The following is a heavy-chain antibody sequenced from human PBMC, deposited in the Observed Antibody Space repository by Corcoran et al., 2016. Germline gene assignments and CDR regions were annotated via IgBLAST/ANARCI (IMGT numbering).Heavy chain of an antibody. V-gene: IGHV3-15*07. D-gene: IGHD3-3*01. CDR2: IKSKTDGGTT. CDR3: TTDADYDFWSGPIGY. Sequence: EVQLVESGGGLVKPGGSLRLSCAASGFTFSNAWMNWVRQAPGKGLAWVGRIKSKTDGGTTDYAAPVKGRFTISRDDSKNTLYLQMNSLKTEDTAVYYWTTDADYDFWSGPIGYWGQGTLVTVSA. CDR1: GFTFSNAW. J-gene: IGHJ4*02.